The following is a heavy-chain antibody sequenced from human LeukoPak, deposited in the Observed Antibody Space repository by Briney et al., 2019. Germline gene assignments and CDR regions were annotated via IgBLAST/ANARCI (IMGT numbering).Heavy chain of an antibody. J-gene: IGHJ4*02. CDR2: IWYDGRNK. V-gene: IGHV3-33*06. D-gene: IGHD1-26*01. CDR3: AKDQGRYRKSYFDY. CDR1: GFTFSSYG. Sequence: ARGSLRLSWAASGFTFSSYGMHWVRQAPGKGLEWVAVIWYDGRNKYCEDSVKGRFIIPSDHSERTLYLQLDSPRAHGPALYFCAKDQGRYRKSYFDYGGGESLVSVSS.